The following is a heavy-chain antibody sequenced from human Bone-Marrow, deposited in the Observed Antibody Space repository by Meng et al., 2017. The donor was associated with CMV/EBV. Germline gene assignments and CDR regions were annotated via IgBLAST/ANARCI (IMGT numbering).Heavy chain of an antibody. CDR2: LYTSGST. J-gene: IGHJ3*01. V-gene: IGHV3-66*02. Sequence: GESLKISCAASGFSVSNNYMNWVRQATGKGLEWVSFLYTSGSTYFECSVESRFTISRDNSMNILYLHMNSLRCEDTAVYFWLKDVLGDRSSAVAFDFWGPGTVVIVSS. D-gene: IGHD3-22*01. CDR1: GFSVSNNY. CDR3: LKDVLGDRSSAVAFDF.